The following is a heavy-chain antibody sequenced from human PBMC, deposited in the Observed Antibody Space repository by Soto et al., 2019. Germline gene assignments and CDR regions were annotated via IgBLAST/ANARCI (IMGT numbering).Heavy chain of an antibody. CDR1: GFTFSSYA. Sequence: QVQLVESGGGVVQPGRSLRLSCAASGFTFSSYAMHWVRQAPGKGLEWVAVISYDGSNKYYADSVKGRFTISRDNSKNTLYLRMNSLRAEDTAVYYCARELGNYWYFDLWGRGTLVTVSS. CDR2: ISYDGSNK. D-gene: IGHD7-27*01. V-gene: IGHV3-30-3*01. J-gene: IGHJ2*01. CDR3: ARELGNYWYFDL.